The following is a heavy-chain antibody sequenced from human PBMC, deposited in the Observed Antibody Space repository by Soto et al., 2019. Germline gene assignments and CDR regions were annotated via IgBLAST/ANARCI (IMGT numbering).Heavy chain of an antibody. D-gene: IGHD2-8*02. CDR2: VTHDGTLY. J-gene: IGHJ4*02. V-gene: IGHV3-30*18. CDR3: VKERSDTWSFHY. Sequence: QVQLVESGGGVVQPGRSLRLSCVASGFTFSSCAMHWVRQVPGKGLEWLAVVTHDGTLYPYADSVKGRFSISRDNSRKTLYLQMNRLRPEDTAVYYCVKERSDTWSFHYWGQGTLVTVSS. CDR1: GFTFSSCA.